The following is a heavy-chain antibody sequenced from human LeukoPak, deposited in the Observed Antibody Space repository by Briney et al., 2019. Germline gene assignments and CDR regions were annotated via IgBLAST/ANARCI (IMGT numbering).Heavy chain of an antibody. CDR1: GGSFSGYY. V-gene: IGHV4-34*01. Sequence: SETLSLTCAVYGGSFSGYYWSWIRQPPGKGLEWIGEINHSGSTNYNPPLKSRVTISVDTSKNQFSLKLSSVTAADTAVYYCARDSSGWYHWFDPWGQGTLVTVSS. D-gene: IGHD6-19*01. CDR3: ARDSSGWYHWFDP. J-gene: IGHJ5*02. CDR2: INHSGST.